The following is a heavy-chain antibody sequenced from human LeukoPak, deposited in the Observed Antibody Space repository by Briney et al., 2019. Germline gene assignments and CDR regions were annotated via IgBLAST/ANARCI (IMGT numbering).Heavy chain of an antibody. CDR2: ISGSGGST. Sequence: PGGSLRLSCAASGFTFSSYAMSWVRQAPGKGLEWVSAISGSGGSTYYADSVKGRLTISRDNSKNTLYLQMNSLRAEDTAVYYCAKRGSSGWYHYFDYWGQGTLVTVSS. CDR3: AKRGSSGWYHYFDY. D-gene: IGHD6-19*01. J-gene: IGHJ4*02. CDR1: GFTFSSYA. V-gene: IGHV3-23*01.